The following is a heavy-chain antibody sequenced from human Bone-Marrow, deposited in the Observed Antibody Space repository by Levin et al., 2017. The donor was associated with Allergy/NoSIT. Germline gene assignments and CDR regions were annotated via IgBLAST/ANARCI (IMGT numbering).Heavy chain of an antibody. D-gene: IGHD3-22*01. CDR1: GASISSNDYY. Sequence: SQTLSLTCTVSGASISSNDYYWSWIRQPPGEGLEWIGYIYSSGNTHYNPSLKSRVTMSLDASKNQISLKLNSVTAADTAVYYCARDRDYYDSSGYDIVYYGMDVWGQGTTVTVSS. J-gene: IGHJ6*02. CDR3: ARDRDYYDSSGYDIVYYGMDV. V-gene: IGHV4-30-4*01. CDR2: IYSSGNT.